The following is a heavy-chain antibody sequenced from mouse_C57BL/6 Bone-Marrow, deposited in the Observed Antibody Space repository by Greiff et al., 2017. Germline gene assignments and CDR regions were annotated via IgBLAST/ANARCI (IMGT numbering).Heavy chain of an antibody. CDR2: IYPGGGYT. CDR1: GYTFTNYW. Sequence: QVQLQQSGAELVRPGTSVKMSCKASGYTFTNYWIGWAKQRPGHGLEWIGDIYPGGGYTNYNEKFKGKATLTADKSSSTAYMQISSLTSEDSAIDYCARLGVWYAMDYWGQGTSVTVSS. V-gene: IGHV1-63*01. CDR3: ARLGVWYAMDY. J-gene: IGHJ4*01.